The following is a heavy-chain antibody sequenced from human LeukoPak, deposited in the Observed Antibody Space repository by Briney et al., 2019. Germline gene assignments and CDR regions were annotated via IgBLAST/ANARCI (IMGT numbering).Heavy chain of an antibody. J-gene: IGHJ4*02. CDR2: IVVGSGNT. D-gene: IGHD3-3*01. CDR3: AAYDFWSGYDWDY. CDR1: GFTFTSSA. Sequence: GASVKVSCKASGFTFTSSAVQWVRQARGQRLEWIGWIVVGSGNTNYAQKFQERVTITRDMSTSTAYMEQSSLRSEDTAVYYCAAYDFWSGYDWDYWGQGTLVTVSS. V-gene: IGHV1-58*01.